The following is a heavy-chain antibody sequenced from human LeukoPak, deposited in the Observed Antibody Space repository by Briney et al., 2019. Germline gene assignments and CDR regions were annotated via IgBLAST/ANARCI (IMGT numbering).Heavy chain of an antibody. CDR3: ARGLPKAVFGVVIED. V-gene: IGHV1-46*01. J-gene: IGHJ4*02. CDR1: GYTFTSYY. CDR2: INPSGGST. D-gene: IGHD3-3*01. Sequence: ASVKVSCKASGYTFTSYYMHWVRQAPGQGLEWMGIINPSGGSTSYAQKFQGRVTMTRDTSINTAYMELSSLMSEDTAVYYCARGLPKAVFGVVIEDWGQGTLVTVSS.